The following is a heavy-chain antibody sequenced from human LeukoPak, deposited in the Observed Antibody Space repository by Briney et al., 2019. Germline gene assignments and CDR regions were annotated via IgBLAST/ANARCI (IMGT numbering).Heavy chain of an antibody. V-gene: IGHV4-30-4*01. D-gene: IGHD5-24*01. J-gene: IGHJ6*02. CDR1: GGSISSGDYY. CDR3: ARDADDGMDV. Sequence: NASETLSLTCTVSGGSISSGDYYWSWIRQPPGKGLEWIGYIYYSGSTYYNPSLKSRVTISVDTSKNQFSLKLSSVTAADTAVYYCARDADDGMDVWGQGTTVTVSS. CDR2: IYYSGST.